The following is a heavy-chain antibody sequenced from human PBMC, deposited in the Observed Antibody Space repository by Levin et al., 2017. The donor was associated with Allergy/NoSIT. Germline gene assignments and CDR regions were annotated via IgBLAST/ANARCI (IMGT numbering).Heavy chain of an antibody. J-gene: IGHJ2*01. Sequence: LSLTCAASGFTFSSYSMNWVRQAPGKGLEWVSYISSSSSTIYYADSVKGRFTISRDNAKNSLYLQMNSLRDEDTAVYYCARDQHEPKNRSRYFDLWGRGTLVTVSS. CDR2: ISSSSSTI. D-gene: IGHD1-14*01. V-gene: IGHV3-48*02. CDR3: ARDQHEPKNRSRYFDL. CDR1: GFTFSSYS.